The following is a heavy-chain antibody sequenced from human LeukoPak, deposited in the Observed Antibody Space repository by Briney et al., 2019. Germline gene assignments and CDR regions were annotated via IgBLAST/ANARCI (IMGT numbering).Heavy chain of an antibody. CDR2: ISAYNGNT. J-gene: IGHJ6*02. V-gene: IGHV1-18*01. Sequence: ASVKVSCKASGYTFTSYGISWVRQAPGQGLEWMGWISAYNGNTNYAQKLQGRVTMTTDTSTSTAYMELSSLRSEDTAVYYCAIWDRYYYYGMDVWGQGTTVTVSS. CDR3: AIWDRYYYYGMDV. D-gene: IGHD1-26*01. CDR1: GYTFTSYG.